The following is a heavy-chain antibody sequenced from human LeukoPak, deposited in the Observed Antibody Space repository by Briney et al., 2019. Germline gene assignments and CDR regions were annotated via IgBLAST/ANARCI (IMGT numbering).Heavy chain of an antibody. CDR1: GYTFTSYG. Sequence: ASVKVSCKASGYTFTSYGINWVRQATGQGLEWMGWMNPNSSNTGYAQKFQGRVTMTRNTSIGTAYMELSSPRSEDTAVYYCARPLRSRSFWFDPWGQGTLVTVSS. CDR2: MNPNSSNT. J-gene: IGHJ5*02. CDR3: ARPLRSRSFWFDP. V-gene: IGHV1-8*01. D-gene: IGHD6-13*01.